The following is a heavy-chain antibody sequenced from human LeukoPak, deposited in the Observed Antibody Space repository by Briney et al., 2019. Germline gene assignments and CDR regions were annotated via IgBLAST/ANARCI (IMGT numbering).Heavy chain of an antibody. D-gene: IGHD2-2*01. J-gene: IGHJ4*02. V-gene: IGHV5-51*01. Sequence: PGESLKISCKVSGSTFTSYDIAWVRQMPGKGLEWMGIIYPGNSDTRYSPSFQGQVTISADKSISTAYLQWSSLKASDTAIYYCVRHLSDITSCPNYWGPGTLVTVAS. CDR1: GSTFTSYD. CDR2: IYPGNSDT. CDR3: VRHLSDITSCPNY.